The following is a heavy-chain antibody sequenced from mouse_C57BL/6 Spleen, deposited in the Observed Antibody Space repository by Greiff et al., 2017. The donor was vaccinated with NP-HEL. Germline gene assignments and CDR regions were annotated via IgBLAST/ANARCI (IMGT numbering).Heavy chain of an antibody. Sequence: QVQLKESGAELVKPGASVKISCKASGYAFSSYWMNWVKQRPGKGLEWIGQIYPGDGDTNYNGKFKGKATLTADKSSSTAYMQLSSLTSEDSAVYFCARSTTVVAGAMDYWGQGTSVTVSS. J-gene: IGHJ4*01. V-gene: IGHV1-80*01. CDR2: IYPGDGDT. D-gene: IGHD1-1*01. CDR3: ARSTTVVAGAMDY. CDR1: GYAFSSYW.